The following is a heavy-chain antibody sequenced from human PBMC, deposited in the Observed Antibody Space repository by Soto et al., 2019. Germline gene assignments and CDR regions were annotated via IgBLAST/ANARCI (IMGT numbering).Heavy chain of an antibody. J-gene: IGHJ5*02. CDR3: ARDRTDSGYYTNWLDP. V-gene: IGHV1-69*06. CDR1: GGTFGSDA. CDR2: IIPIFGTT. Sequence: XSVKVSCKASGGTFGSDAITWVRQAPGQGLEWVGRIIPIFGTTNYAQNLQGRVTISADKSTLTSYMELHSLTSDDTALYYCARDRTDSGYYTNWLDPWGQGSQVTVSS. D-gene: IGHD3-22*01.